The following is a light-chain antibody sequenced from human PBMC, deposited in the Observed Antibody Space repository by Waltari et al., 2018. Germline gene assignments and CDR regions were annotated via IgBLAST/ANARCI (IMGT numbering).Light chain of an antibody. J-gene: IGKJ3*01. Sequence: DIQMTQSPPSLAASVGDSVNITCRASQTICNYLNWYQQRPGKAPKLLISAASSLQSGVPSRFSGSGSGTDFALTISSLQPEDFASYHCQETYTTLFTFGPGTKVEIK. CDR1: QTICNY. V-gene: IGKV1-39*01. CDR3: QETYTTLFT. CDR2: AAS.